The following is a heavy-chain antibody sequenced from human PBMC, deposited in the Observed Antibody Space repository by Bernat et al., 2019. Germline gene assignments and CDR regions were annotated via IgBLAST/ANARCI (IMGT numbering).Heavy chain of an antibody. D-gene: IGHD6-13*01. CDR3: ARDLAAAGTPYGMDV. J-gene: IGHJ6*02. V-gene: IGHV3-48*01. CDR1: GFTFSSYS. CDR2: ISSSSSTI. Sequence: EVQLVESGGGLVQPGGSLRLSCAASGFTFSSYSMNWVRQAPGKGLEWVSYISSSSSTIYYADSVKGRFTISRDNAKNSLYLQMISLRAEDTAVYYCARDLAAAGTPYGMDVWGQGTTVTVSS.